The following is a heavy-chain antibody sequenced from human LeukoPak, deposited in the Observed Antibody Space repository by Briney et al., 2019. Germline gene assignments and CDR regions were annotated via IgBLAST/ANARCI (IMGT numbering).Heavy chain of an antibody. D-gene: IGHD3-16*02. CDR3: ARGRGTALTHYDYVWGSYRLIYFDY. J-gene: IGHJ4*02. CDR1: GGSFSGYY. Sequence: PSETLPLTCAVYGGSFSGYYWSWIRQPPGKGLEWIGEINHSGSTNYNPSLKSRITISVDTSKNQFSLKLSSVTAADTAVYYCARGRGTALTHYDYVWGSYRLIYFDYWGQGTLVTVSS. CDR2: INHSGST. V-gene: IGHV4-34*01.